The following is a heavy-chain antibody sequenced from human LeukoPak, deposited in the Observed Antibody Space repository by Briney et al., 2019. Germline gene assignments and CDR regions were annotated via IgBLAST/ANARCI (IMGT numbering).Heavy chain of an antibody. Sequence: GGSLRLSCAASGFTFSSYAMSWVRQAPGKGLEWVSAISGSGGSTYYADSVKGRFTISRDNAKNSLYLQMNSLRAEDTAVYYCAREKGAVAGTEAFDIWGQGTMVTVSS. CDR3: AREKGAVAGTEAFDI. V-gene: IGHV3-23*01. J-gene: IGHJ3*02. CDR1: GFTFSSYA. D-gene: IGHD6-19*01. CDR2: ISGSGGST.